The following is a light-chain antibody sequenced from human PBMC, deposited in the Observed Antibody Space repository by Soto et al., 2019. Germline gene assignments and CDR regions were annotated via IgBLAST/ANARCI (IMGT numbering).Light chain of an antibody. CDR3: SAYRNSNIQRV. CDR2: EVS. CDR1: SSDVGAHNY. V-gene: IGLV2-8*01. Sequence: QSVLTQPPSASGSPGQSVTISCTGTSSDVGAHNYVSWYQQHPGKAPKLIIYEVSKWPSGVPDRFSGSKSGNTASLTVSGLQAEDEADYYCSAYRNSNIQRVFGTGTKVTVL. J-gene: IGLJ1*01.